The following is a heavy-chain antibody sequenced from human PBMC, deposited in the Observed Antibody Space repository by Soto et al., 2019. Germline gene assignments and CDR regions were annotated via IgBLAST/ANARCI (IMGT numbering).Heavy chain of an antibody. Sequence: GASVKVSCKASGYTFTSYDINWVRQATGQGLEWMGWMNPNSGNTGYAQKFQGRVTMTRNTSISTAYMELSSLRSEDTAVYYCARGYISYYGSGSGLEDYYYYYGMDFWGPGTTVTVSS. V-gene: IGHV1-8*01. J-gene: IGHJ6*02. D-gene: IGHD3-10*01. CDR3: ARGYISYYGSGSGLEDYYYYYGMDF. CDR2: MNPNSGNT. CDR1: GYTFTSYD.